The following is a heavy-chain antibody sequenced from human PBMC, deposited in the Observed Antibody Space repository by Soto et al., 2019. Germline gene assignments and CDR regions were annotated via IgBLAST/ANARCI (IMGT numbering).Heavy chain of an antibody. J-gene: IGHJ6*03. CDR3: TTEERYTIFEYYYYMDV. CDR1: GFTFSNAW. CDR2: IKSKTDGGTT. D-gene: IGHD3-3*01. Sequence: GGSLRLSCAASGFTFSNAWMSWVRQAPGKGLEWVGRIKSKTDGGTTDYAAPVKGRFTISRDDSKNTLYLQMNSLKTEDTAVYYCTTEERYTIFEYYYYMDVWGKGTTVTVSS. V-gene: IGHV3-15*01.